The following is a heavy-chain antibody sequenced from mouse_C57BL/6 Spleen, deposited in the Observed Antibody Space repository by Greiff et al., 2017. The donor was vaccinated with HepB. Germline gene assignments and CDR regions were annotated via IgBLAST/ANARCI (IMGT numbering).Heavy chain of an antibody. CDR1: GFTFSSYG. CDR2: ISSGGSYT. Sequence: EVQLQESGGDLVKPGGSLKLSCAASGFTFSSYGMSWVRQTPDKRLEWVATISSGGSYTYYPDSVKGRFTISRDNAKNTLYLQMSSLKSEDTAMYYCARQTAQAPWFAYWGQGTLVTVSA. J-gene: IGHJ3*01. D-gene: IGHD3-2*02. V-gene: IGHV5-6*01. CDR3: ARQTAQAPWFAY.